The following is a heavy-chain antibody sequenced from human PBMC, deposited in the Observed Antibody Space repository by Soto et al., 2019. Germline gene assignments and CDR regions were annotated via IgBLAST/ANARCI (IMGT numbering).Heavy chain of an antibody. V-gene: IGHV5-51*01. D-gene: IGHD2-8*01. CDR3: AREWGNSYLYFDY. CDR1: GYTFTSYW. CDR2: IYPGDSEI. Sequence: GESLKISCSVSGYTFTSYWIGWVRQLPGKGLEWMGVIYPGDSEIRYTPSFQGQVSISVDKSIRTAYLHWNSLKASDTAMYYCAREWGNSYLYFDYWGQGTQVTVSS. J-gene: IGHJ4*02.